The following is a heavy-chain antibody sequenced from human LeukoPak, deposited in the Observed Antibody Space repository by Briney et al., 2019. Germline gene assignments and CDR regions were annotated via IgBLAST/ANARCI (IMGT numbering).Heavy chain of an antibody. V-gene: IGHV4-59*02. Sequence: SETLSLTCTVSGGSVTDYYWSWIRQSPGKGLEGIGYIYYTGTSYNPSPNSRLTILADKTKNQFPLKMISVTAADTAVYYCASRKLGNDYWGQGTLVTVSS. CDR2: IYYTGT. J-gene: IGHJ4*02. CDR3: ASRKLGNDY. CDR1: GGSVTDYY. D-gene: IGHD7-27*01.